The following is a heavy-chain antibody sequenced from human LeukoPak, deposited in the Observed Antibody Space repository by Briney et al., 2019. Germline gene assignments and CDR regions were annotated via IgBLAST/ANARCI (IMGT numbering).Heavy chain of an antibody. V-gene: IGHV1-8*03. CDR1: GYTFTSYD. J-gene: IGHJ5*02. CDR2: MNPNSGNT. D-gene: IGHD6-6*01. CDR3: ARFLLAARRGNWFDP. Sequence: ASVKVSCKASGYTFTSYDINWVRQATGQGLEWMGWMNPNSGNTGYAQKFQGRVTLTRNTSISTAYMELSSLRSEDTAVYYCARFLLAARRGNWFDPWGQGTLVTVSP.